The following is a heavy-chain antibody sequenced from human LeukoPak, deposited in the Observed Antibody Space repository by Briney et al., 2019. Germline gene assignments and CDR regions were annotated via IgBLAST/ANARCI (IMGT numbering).Heavy chain of an antibody. Sequence: GGSLRLSCAASGFTFSDYYMSWIRQAPGKGLEWVSYISSSGSTIYYADSVKGRFTISRDNAKNSLYLQMNSLRAEDTAVYYCARDRIGDFRSGYYVPPDYWGQGTLVTVSS. J-gene: IGHJ4*02. CDR1: GFTFSDYY. CDR3: ARDRIGDFRSGYYVPPDY. CDR2: ISSSGSTI. V-gene: IGHV3-11*01. D-gene: IGHD3-3*01.